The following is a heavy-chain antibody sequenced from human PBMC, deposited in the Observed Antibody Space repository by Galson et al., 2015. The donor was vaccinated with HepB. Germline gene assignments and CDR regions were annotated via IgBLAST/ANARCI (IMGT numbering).Heavy chain of an antibody. CDR3: ARVVAAATGAYYYGMDV. D-gene: IGHD6-13*01. Sequence: LTCAVSGGSISSSNWWSWVRQPPGKGLEWIGEIYHSGSTNYNPSLKSRVTISVDKSKNQFSLKLSSVTAADTAAYYCARVVAAATGAYYYGMDVWGQGTTVTVSS. CDR2: IYHSGST. CDR1: GGSISSSNW. V-gene: IGHV4-4*02. J-gene: IGHJ6*02.